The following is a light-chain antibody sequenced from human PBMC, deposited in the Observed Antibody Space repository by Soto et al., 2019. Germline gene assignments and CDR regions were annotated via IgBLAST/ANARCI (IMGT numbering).Light chain of an antibody. J-gene: IGLJ1*01. CDR2: EGT. V-gene: IGLV2-23*01. CDR3: CSYAGSSTYV. CDR1: SSDVGGYNF. Sequence: QSVLTQPASVSGSPGQSITISCTGTSSDVGGYNFVSWYQQYPGKAPKLMIYEGTKRPSGVSNRFSGSQSGSTASLTISGLQAEDEADYYCCSYAGSSTYVFGTGTKVTVL.